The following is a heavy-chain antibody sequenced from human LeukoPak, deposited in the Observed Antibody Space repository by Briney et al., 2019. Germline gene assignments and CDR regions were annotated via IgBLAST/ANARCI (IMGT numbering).Heavy chain of an antibody. CDR1: GGSISSGDYY. V-gene: IGHV4-30-4*08. J-gene: IGHJ4*02. D-gene: IGHD6-25*01. CDR3: ARTSARDEEWNFDY. Sequence: SQTLSLTCTVSGGSISSGDYYWSWIRQPPGKGLEWIGYIYYSGSTYYNPSLKSRVTISVDTSKNQFSLKLSSVTAADTAVYYCARTSARDEEWNFDYWGQGTLVTVSS. CDR2: IYYSGST.